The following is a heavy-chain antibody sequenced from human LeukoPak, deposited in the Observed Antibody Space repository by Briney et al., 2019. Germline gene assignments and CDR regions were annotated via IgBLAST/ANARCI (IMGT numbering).Heavy chain of an antibody. V-gene: IGHV1-24*01. D-gene: IGHD3-22*01. CDR1: GYTLTELS. Sequence: ASVRVSCKVSGYTLTELSMHWVRQAPGKGLEWMGGFDPEDGKTIYAQKSQGRVTMTEDTSTDTAYMELSSLRSEDTAVYYCATVNYYYDSSGYHDYWGQGTLVTVSS. CDR3: ATVNYYYDSSGYHDY. CDR2: FDPEDGKT. J-gene: IGHJ4*02.